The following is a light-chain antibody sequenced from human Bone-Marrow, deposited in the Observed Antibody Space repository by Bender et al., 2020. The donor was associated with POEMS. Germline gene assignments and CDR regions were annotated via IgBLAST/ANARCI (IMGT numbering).Light chain of an antibody. V-gene: IGLV2-14*01. CDR3: SSYTSRNTVI. CDR2: DVD. J-gene: IGLJ2*01. Sequence: QSALTQPASVSGSPGQSITISCTGTSSDVGGYDYVSWYQQHPGEAPKLMIYDVDSRPLGISNRFSGSKSGNTASLTISGLQAEDEGDYYCSSYTSRNTVIFGGGTKLTVL. CDR1: SSDVGGYDY.